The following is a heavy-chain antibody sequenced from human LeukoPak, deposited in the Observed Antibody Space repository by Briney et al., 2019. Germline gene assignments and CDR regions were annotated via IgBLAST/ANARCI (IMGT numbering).Heavy chain of an antibody. CDR2: INPNSGGT. V-gene: IGHV1-2*02. J-gene: IGHJ4*02. CDR3: AYYDYNIYPY. Sequence: ASVKVSCKASGHATDYYIHWVRQAPGQGLEWMVWINPNSGGTIYARNFRGRVTMTRDTSIATVYLELRSLRSDDAAVYYCAYYDYNIYPYWGQGTLVTVSS. D-gene: IGHD5-12*01. CDR1: GHATDYY.